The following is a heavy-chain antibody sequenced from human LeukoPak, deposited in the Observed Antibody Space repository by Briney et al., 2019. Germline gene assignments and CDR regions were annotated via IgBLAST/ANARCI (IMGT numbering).Heavy chain of an antibody. J-gene: IGHJ4*02. CDR3: ARVGITMIVAAPFDY. CDR2: INPSGGST. Sequence: ASVKVSCKASGYTFTSYYMHWVRQAPGQGLEWMGIINPSGGSTSYAQKFQGRVTMTRDTSTSTVYMELSSLRSEDTAVYYCARVGITMIVAAPFDYWGQGTLVTVSS. CDR1: GYTFTSYY. V-gene: IGHV1-46*01. D-gene: IGHD3-22*01.